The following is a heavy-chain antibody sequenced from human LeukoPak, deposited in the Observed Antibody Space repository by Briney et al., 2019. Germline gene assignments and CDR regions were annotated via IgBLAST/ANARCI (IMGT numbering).Heavy chain of an antibody. CDR1: GFTFSNAW. J-gene: IGHJ4*02. V-gene: IGHV4-4*07. Sequence: GSLRLSCAASGFTFSNAWMSWVRQAPGKGLEWIGRIYTSGSTNYNPSLKSRVTMSVDTSKNQFSLKLSSVTAADTAVYYCARDAAGNSGSYSGDLYFDYWGQGTLVTVSS. D-gene: IGHD1-26*01. CDR3: ARDAAGNSGSYSGDLYFDY. CDR2: IYTSGST.